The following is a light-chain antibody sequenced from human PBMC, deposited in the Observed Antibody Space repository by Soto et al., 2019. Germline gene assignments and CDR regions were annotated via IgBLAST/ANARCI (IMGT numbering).Light chain of an antibody. CDR3: SSYRSSSLYV. CDR1: SSDIGGYNF. CDR2: DVS. Sequence: QSALTQPASVSGSPGQSITISCTGTSSDIGGYNFVSWYQQHPGKAPKLMIYDVSNRPSGVSNRFSGSKSGNTASLTISGLQAEDEADYYCSSYRSSSLYVFGTGTKLTV. J-gene: IGLJ1*01. V-gene: IGLV2-14*03.